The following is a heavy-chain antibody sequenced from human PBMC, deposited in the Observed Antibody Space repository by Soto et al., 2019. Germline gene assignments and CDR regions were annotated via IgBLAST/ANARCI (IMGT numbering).Heavy chain of an antibody. D-gene: IGHD3-3*01. J-gene: IGHJ5*01. V-gene: IGHV4-31*03. CDR2: IFYSGTT. CDR3: SSGITIFGVGDWFDS. Sequence: PSETLSLTCTVSGDSVNGGRYYWHWIRQLPGKGLEWIGYIFYSGTTYYNPSLMSRVTISLDTSKNELSLKLTSVTVADTAVYYCSSGITIFGVGDWFDSWGQGTLVTVSS. CDR1: GDSVNGGRYY.